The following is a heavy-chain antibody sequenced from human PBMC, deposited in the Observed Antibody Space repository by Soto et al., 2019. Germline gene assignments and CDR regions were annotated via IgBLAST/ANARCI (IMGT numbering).Heavy chain of an antibody. D-gene: IGHD4-17*01. CDR2: IIPILGIA. Sequence: QVQLVQSGAEVKKPGSSVKVSCKASGGTFSSYTISWVRQAPGQGLEWMGRIIPILGIANYAQKFQGRVTITADKSTSTAYMELSSLRSEDTAVYYCAISTVTTPLHYYYYGMDVWGQGTTVTVSS. J-gene: IGHJ6*02. CDR1: GGTFSSYT. CDR3: AISTVTTPLHYYYYGMDV. V-gene: IGHV1-69*02.